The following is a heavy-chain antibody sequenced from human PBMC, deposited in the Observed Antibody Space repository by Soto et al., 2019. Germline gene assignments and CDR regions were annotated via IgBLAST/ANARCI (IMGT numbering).Heavy chain of an antibody. J-gene: IGHJ4*02. CDR1: GFTFSSYG. CDR2: IWYDGSNK. Sequence: QVQLVESGGGVVQPGGSLRLSCAASGFTFSSYGMHWVRQAPGKGLEWVAVIWYDGSNKYYADSVKGRFTISRDNSKNTQYLQMNSLRAEDTAVYYCARESGYYGAGSYYSNFDYWGQGTLVTVAS. CDR3: ARESGYYGAGSYYSNFDY. V-gene: IGHV3-33*01. D-gene: IGHD3-10*01.